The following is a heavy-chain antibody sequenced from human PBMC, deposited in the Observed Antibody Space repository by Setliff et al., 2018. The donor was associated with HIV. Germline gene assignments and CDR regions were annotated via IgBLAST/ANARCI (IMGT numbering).Heavy chain of an antibody. CDR3: AKDYSSGWFDY. V-gene: IGHV3-15*01. J-gene: IGHJ4*02. Sequence: PGGSLRLSCAASGFTFSTYAVTWVRQAPGKGLEWVARLRSKIDGGTTEYAAPVKGRFTISRDDSINTLYLQMNSLRAEDTAVYYCAKDYSSGWFDYWGQGTLVTVSS. CDR1: GFTFSTYA. D-gene: IGHD6-19*01. CDR2: LRSKIDGGTT.